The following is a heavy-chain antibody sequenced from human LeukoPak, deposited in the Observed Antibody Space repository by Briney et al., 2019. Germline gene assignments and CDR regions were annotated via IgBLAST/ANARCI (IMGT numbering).Heavy chain of an antibody. J-gene: IGHJ5*02. CDR1: GFTFSSYA. CDR3: AKGYSGYDPFHS. Sequence: GRSLRLSCAASGFTFSSYAMHWVRQAPGKGLEWVAVISYDGSNKYYADSVKGRFTISRDNSKNTQYLQMNSLRGEDTAVYYCAKGYSGYDPFHSWGQGTLVTVSS. CDR2: ISYDGSNK. V-gene: IGHV3-30*04. D-gene: IGHD5-12*01.